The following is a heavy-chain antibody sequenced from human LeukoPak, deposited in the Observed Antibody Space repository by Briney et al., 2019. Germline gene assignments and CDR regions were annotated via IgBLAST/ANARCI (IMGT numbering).Heavy chain of an antibody. D-gene: IGHD3-9*01. CDR1: GGSISSYY. Sequence: SETLSLTCTVSGGSISSYYWSWIRQPPGKGLEWIGYIYYSGSTNYNPSLKSRVIISVDTSKNQFSLKLSSVTAADTAVYYCAGVDILTGQKNLPFDYWGQGTLVTVSS. CDR3: AGVDILTGQKNLPFDY. J-gene: IGHJ4*02. CDR2: IYYSGST. V-gene: IGHV4-59*01.